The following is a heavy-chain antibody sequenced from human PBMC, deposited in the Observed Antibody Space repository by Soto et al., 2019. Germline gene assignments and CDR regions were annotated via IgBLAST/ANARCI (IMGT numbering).Heavy chain of an antibody. CDR3: ARRVPHYYDSSGYGYYFDY. J-gene: IGHJ4*02. D-gene: IGHD3-22*01. CDR2: IYYSGST. V-gene: IGHV4-39*01. Sequence: SETLSLTCTVSGDSMSSSNWWNWVRQPPGKGLEWIGSIYYSGSTYYNPSLKSRVTISVDTSKNQFSLKLSSVTAADTAVYYCARRVPHYYDSSGYGYYFDYWGQGTLVTVSS. CDR1: GDSMSSSNW.